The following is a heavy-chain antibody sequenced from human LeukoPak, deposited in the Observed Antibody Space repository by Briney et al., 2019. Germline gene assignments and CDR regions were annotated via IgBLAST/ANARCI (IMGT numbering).Heavy chain of an antibody. V-gene: IGHV4-39*01. J-gene: IGHJ6*02. Sequence: SETLSPTCTVSGGSLSSSSYYWGWIRQPPGTGLEWIGSIYYSGSTYYNPSLKSRVTISVDTSKNQFSLKLSSVTAADTAVYYCARLGLGYCSSTSCYTDYYYGMDVWGQGTTVTVSS. CDR2: IYYSGST. CDR1: GGSLSSSSYY. D-gene: IGHD2-2*02. CDR3: ARLGLGYCSSTSCYTDYYYGMDV.